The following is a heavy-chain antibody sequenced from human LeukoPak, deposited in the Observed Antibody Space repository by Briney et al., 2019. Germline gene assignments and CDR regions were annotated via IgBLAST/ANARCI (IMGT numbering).Heavy chain of an antibody. D-gene: IGHD6-6*01. J-gene: IGHJ4*02. V-gene: IGHV3-21*01. CDR1: GFTFSSYS. Sequence: PGGSLRLSCAASGFTFSSYSMNWVRQAPGKGLEWVSSISSSSSYIYYADSVKGRFTISRDNAKNSLYLKMNTLRAEDTAVYYCARGKEYSSSCSDYWGQGTLVTVSS. CDR2: ISSSSSYI. CDR3: ARGKEYSSSCSDY.